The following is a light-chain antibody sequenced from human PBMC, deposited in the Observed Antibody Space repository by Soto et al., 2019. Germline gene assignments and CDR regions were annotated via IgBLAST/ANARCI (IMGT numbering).Light chain of an antibody. J-gene: IGKJ1*01. Sequence: DTQMTQSPSSLSPSVGDRVTITCRASRSISDWLAWYQQKPGKAPELLIFDASNLKSGVSSRFSGSGSGIEFTLTISRLQPDDVATYYCLQYSSHSWTFGQGTKVDIK. CDR2: DAS. CDR3: LQYSSHSWT. V-gene: IGKV1-5*01. CDR1: RSISDW.